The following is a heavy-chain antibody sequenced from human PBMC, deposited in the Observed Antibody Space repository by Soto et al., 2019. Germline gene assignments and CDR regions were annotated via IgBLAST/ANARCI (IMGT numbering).Heavy chain of an antibody. J-gene: IGHJ3*02. Sequence: GGSLRLSCAASGFTFSSYAMSWVRQAPGKGLEWVSAISGSGGSTYYADSVKGRFTISRDNSKNTLYLQMNSLRAEDTAVYYCTKDPRTPLSSSWYGACDIWGQGTMVTVSS. CDR1: GFTFSSYA. CDR3: TKDPRTPLSSSWYGACDI. V-gene: IGHV3-23*01. D-gene: IGHD6-13*01. CDR2: ISGSGGST.